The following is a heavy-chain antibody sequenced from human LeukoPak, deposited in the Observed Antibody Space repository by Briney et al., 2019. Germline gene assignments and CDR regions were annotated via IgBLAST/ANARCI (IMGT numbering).Heavy chain of an antibody. CDR3: ARPRKYYDFWSGLEDI. D-gene: IGHD3-3*01. V-gene: IGHV4-59*08. CDR2: IYYSGST. J-gene: IGHJ3*02. CDR1: GGSISSYY. Sequence: SETLSLTCTVSGGSISSYYWSWIRQPPGKGLEWIGYIYYSGSTNYNPSLKSRVTISVDTSKTQFSLKPSSVTAADTAVYYCARPRKYYDFWSGLEDIWGQGTMVTVSS.